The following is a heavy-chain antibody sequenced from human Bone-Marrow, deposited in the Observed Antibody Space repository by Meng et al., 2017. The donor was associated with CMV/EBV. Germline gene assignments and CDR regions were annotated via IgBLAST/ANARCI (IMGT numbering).Heavy chain of an antibody. Sequence: GESLKISCAASGFTFSSYSMNWVRQAPGKGLEWVSSISSSSSYIYYADSVKGRFTISRDNDKNSLYLQMNNLRAEDTAVYYCARGPPYYVIYYGMDVWGQGTTVTVSS. CDR3: ARGPPYYVIYYGMDV. D-gene: IGHD3-22*01. V-gene: IGHV3-21*01. J-gene: IGHJ6*02. CDR1: GFTFSSYS. CDR2: ISSSSSYI.